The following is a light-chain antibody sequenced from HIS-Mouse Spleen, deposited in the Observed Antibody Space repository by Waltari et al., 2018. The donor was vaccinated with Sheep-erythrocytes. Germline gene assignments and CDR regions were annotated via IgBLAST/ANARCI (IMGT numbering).Light chain of an antibody. CDR2: DVS. V-gene: IGLV2-11*01. Sequence: QSALTQPRSVSGSPGQSVTISCNGTSSDVGGYNYVSWYQRHPGKAPKLMIYDVSKRPSGVPDRFSGSKSGNTASLTISGLQAEDEADYYCCSYAGSYTWVFGGGTKLTVL. J-gene: IGLJ3*02. CDR3: CSYAGSYTWV. CDR1: SSDVGGYNY.